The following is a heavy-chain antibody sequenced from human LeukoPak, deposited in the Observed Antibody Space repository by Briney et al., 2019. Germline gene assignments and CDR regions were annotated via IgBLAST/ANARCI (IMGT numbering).Heavy chain of an antibody. J-gene: IGHJ5*02. CDR1: GFTFSTYA. Sequence: GGSLRLSCAASGFTFSTYAMTWVRQAPGKGLEWISAISGSGGSTYYADSVKGRFTISRDNSKNTLYLQMNSLRAEDTAVYYCAKDPHSSSWSVWFDPWGQGTLVTVSS. D-gene: IGHD6-13*01. CDR2: ISGSGGST. V-gene: IGHV3-23*01. CDR3: AKDPHSSSWSVWFDP.